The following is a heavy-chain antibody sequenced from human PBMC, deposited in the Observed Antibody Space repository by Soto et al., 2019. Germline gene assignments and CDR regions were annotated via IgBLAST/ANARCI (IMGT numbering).Heavy chain of an antibody. CDR3: ARTSYDILTGRLDAFDI. V-gene: IGHV4-34*01. CDR1: CGSFSGYY. J-gene: IGHJ3*02. D-gene: IGHD3-9*01. Sequence: PSETLSLAVAVYCGSFSGYYWIWIRQPPGKGLEWIGYISHGVNTYYNPSLRSRVIMSIYKSKNHFSLGLKSVTAADTATYYCARTSYDILTGRLDAFDIWGQGTMVTVSS. CDR2: ISHGVNT.